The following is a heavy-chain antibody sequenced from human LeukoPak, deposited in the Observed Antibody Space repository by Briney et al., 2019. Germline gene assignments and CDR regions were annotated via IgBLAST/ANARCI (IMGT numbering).Heavy chain of an antibody. J-gene: IGHJ4*02. CDR1: GFTFSSYG. D-gene: IGHD6-19*01. V-gene: IGHV3-33*01. CDR3: ARDGSGWYFDY. CDR2: IWYDGSNK. Sequence: GGSLRLSCAASGFTFSSYGMHWVRQAPGKGLEWVAVIWYDGSNKYYADSVKGQFTISRDNSKNTLYLQMNSLRAEDTAVYYCARDGSGWYFDYWGQGTLVTVSS.